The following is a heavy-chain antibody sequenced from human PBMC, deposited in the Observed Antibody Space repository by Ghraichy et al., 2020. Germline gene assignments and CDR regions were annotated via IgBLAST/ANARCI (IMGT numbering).Heavy chain of an antibody. Sequence: SQTLSLTCTVSGDSITSYYWSWLRQPPGKGLEWIGYIYYSGTTKYNPSLKSRATISIDTSKNQFSLKLRSVTAADTAVYYWARAPFDILTTSYLWFDPWGQGTLVTVSS. CDR2: IYYSGTT. V-gene: IGHV4-59*01. CDR3: ARAPFDILTTSYLWFDP. D-gene: IGHD3-9*01. J-gene: IGHJ5*02. CDR1: GDSITSYY.